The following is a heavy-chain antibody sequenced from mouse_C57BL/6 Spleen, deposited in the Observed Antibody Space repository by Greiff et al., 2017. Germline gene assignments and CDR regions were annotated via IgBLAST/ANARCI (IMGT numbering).Heavy chain of an antibody. J-gene: IGHJ2*01. CDR2: IHPNSGST. V-gene: IGHV1-64*01. D-gene: IGHD4-1*01. Sequence: QVQLQQSGAELVKPGASVKLSCKASGYTFTSYWMHWVKQRPGQGLEWIGMIHPNSGSTNYNEKFKSKATLTVDKSSSTAYMQLSSLTSEDSAVYYCARREARTGNFDYWGQGTTLTVSS. CDR1: GYTFTSYW. CDR3: ARREARTGNFDY.